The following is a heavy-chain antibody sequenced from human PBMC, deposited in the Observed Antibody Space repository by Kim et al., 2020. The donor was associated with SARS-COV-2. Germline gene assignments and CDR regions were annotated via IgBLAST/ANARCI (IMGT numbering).Heavy chain of an antibody. Sequence: SETLSLTCTVSGGSISSYYWSWIRQPPGKGLEWIGYIYYSGSTNYNPSLKSRVTISVDTSKNQFSLKLSSVTAADTAVYYCARDKYDSSGYYGANWFDPWGQGTLVTVSS. CDR1: GGSISSYY. CDR3: ARDKYDSSGYYGANWFDP. D-gene: IGHD3-22*01. J-gene: IGHJ5*02. V-gene: IGHV4-59*13. CDR2: IYYSGST.